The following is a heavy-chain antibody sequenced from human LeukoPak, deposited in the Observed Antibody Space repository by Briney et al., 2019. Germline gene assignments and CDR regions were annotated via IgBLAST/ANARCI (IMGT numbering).Heavy chain of an antibody. V-gene: IGHV4-34*01. CDR1: GVSFDDYY. D-gene: IGHD4-17*01. Sequence: SETLSLTCAASGVSFDDYYWSWVRQTPGKGLEWIGEINHSGYTNDSPSLKSRVTLSIDTSRKQFSLNLRSVTVADAGIYYCTRMTTGHDYWGQGTLVTLSS. J-gene: IGHJ4*02. CDR2: INHSGYT. CDR3: TRMTTGHDY.